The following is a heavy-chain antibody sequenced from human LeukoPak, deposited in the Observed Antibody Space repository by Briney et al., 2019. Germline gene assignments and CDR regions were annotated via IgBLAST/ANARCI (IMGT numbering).Heavy chain of an antibody. D-gene: IGHD2-15*01. Sequence: SVKVSCKASGGTFSSYAISWVRQAPGQGLEWMGRIIPILGIANYAQKFLGRVTITADKSTSTAYMELSSLRSEDTAVYYCARDRGYCSGGSCRYYYGMDVWGQGTTVTASS. J-gene: IGHJ6*02. CDR3: ARDRGYCSGGSCRYYYGMDV. CDR1: GGTFSSYA. V-gene: IGHV1-69*04. CDR2: IIPILGIA.